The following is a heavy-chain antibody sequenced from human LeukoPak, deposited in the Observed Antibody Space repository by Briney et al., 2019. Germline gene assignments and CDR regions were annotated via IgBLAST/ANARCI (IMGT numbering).Heavy chain of an antibody. D-gene: IGHD5-24*01. V-gene: IGHV3-30*04. J-gene: IGHJ4*02. Sequence: GGSLRLSCAASGFTISSYAMHWVRQAPGKGLEWVAVISYDGGNKYYADSVKGRFTISRDNSKNTLYLQMNSLRAEDTAVYYCAREWGRWLQSGIDYWGQGTLVTVSS. CDR2: ISYDGGNK. CDR1: GFTISSYA. CDR3: AREWGRWLQSGIDY.